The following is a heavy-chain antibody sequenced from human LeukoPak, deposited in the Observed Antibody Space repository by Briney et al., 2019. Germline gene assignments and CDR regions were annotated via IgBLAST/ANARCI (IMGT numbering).Heavy chain of an antibody. D-gene: IGHD2-8*01. J-gene: IGHJ4*02. CDR1: GGSISSSSYY. CDR3: ARLGANRSCTNGVCYYCDY. V-gene: IGHV4-39*01. Sequence: SETLSLTCTVSGGSISSSSYYWGRIRQPPGKGLEWIGSIYYSGKNYYNPSLKSRVTISVDTSKNQFSLNLSSVTAADTAVYYCARLGANRSCTNGVCYYCDYWGQGTLVTVSS. CDR2: IYYSGKN.